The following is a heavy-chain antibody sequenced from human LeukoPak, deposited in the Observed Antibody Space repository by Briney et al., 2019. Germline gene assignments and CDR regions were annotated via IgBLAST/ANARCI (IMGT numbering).Heavy chain of an antibody. D-gene: IGHD2-2*03. CDR2: ISYDGSNK. J-gene: IGHJ6*02. CDR3: ARDGYCSSTSCLGIYGMDV. V-gene: IGHV3-30-3*01. Sequence: PGRSLRLSCAASGVTVSSYAMHWVRQAPGKGLKWVAVISYDGSNKYYADSVKGRFTISRDNSKNTLYLQMNSLRAEDTAVYYCARDGYCSSTSCLGIYGMDVWGQGTTVTVSS. CDR1: GVTVSSYA.